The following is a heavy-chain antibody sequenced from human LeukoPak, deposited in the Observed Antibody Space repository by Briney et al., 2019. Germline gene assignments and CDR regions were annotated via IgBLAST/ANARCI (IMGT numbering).Heavy chain of an antibody. Sequence: PGGSLRLSCAASGFTFSSYAMHWVRQAPGKGLEWVAVISYDGSNKYYADSVKGRFTISRDNSKNTLYLQMNSLRAEDTAVYYCARGPVPDYYYDSSGYFLDAFDIWGQGTMVTVSS. CDR2: ISYDGSNK. CDR1: GFTFSSYA. D-gene: IGHD3-22*01. V-gene: IGHV3-30*04. J-gene: IGHJ3*02. CDR3: ARGPVPDYYYDSSGYFLDAFDI.